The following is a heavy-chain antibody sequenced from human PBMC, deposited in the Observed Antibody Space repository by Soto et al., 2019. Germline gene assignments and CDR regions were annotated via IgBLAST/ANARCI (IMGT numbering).Heavy chain of an antibody. CDR1: GGSISSYY. Sequence: QVQLQESGPGLVKPSETLSLTCTVSGGSISSYYWSWIRQPPGKGLEWIGYIYYSGSTNYNPSLKSRVTISVDTSKDQFSLKLSSVTAADPAVYYCARVLVDTAMVTALYYYYYMGVWGKGTTVTVSS. D-gene: IGHD5-18*01. CDR2: IYYSGST. CDR3: ARVLVDTAMVTALYYYYYMGV. J-gene: IGHJ6*03. V-gene: IGHV4-59*01.